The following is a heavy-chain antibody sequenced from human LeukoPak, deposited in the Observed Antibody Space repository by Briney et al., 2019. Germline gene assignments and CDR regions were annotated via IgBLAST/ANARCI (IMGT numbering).Heavy chain of an antibody. V-gene: IGHV4-39*01. CDR3: ARLPRPVGSIPHDAFDI. Sequence: PSETLSLTCAVSGGSISSSRYYWGWIRQPPGKGLDWVGYIYYSGRTHYKPPLKSRVTISIDTSKNQFSLTLSSVTAADTAVYYCARLPRPVGSIPHDAFDIWGQGTMVTVSS. CDR1: GGSISSSRYY. D-gene: IGHD1-26*01. CDR2: IYYSGRT. J-gene: IGHJ3*02.